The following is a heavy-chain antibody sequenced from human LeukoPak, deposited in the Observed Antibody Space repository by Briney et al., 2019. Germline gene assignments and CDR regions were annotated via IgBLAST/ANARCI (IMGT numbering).Heavy chain of an antibody. CDR2: ISGSGRNT. D-gene: IGHD5-24*01. Sequence: GGSLRLSCAASGFIFNNYALSWVRQTPGKGLEWVSAISGSGRNTYYADSVKGRFTISRDNSRSTVDLQMNSLRVEDTAVYYCARDDRDGYNSFDYWGQGTLVTVSS. V-gene: IGHV3-23*01. CDR3: ARDDRDGYNSFDY. J-gene: IGHJ4*02. CDR1: GFIFNNYA.